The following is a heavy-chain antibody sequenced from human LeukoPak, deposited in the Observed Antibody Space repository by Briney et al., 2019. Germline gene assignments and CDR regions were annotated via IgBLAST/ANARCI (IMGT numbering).Heavy chain of an antibody. CDR2: ISYDGNHK. CDR3: TKDDAYSSSWCACDI. Sequence: GGSLRLSCAASGFTFSDYGMHWVRQAPGKGPEWVAVISYDGNHKYYTDSVKGRFTISRDNSKNTLYLQMSSLRAEDTAVYYCTKDDAYSSSWCACDIWRQGTMVTVSS. V-gene: IGHV3-30*18. J-gene: IGHJ3*02. CDR1: GFTFSDYG. D-gene: IGHD6-13*01.